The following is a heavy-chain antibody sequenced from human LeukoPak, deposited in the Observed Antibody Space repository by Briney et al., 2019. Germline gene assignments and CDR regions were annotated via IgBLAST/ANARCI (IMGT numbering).Heavy chain of an antibody. Sequence: SETLSLTCAVYGVSFSDYYWSWIRQSPGKGLEWVGEINHSGSTNTNPSLKSRVTISVDTSRNQFSLKLSSVSAADRGIYYCAKHEGSYFDKSGYTFEYWGQGTLVTVSS. D-gene: IGHD3-22*01. V-gene: IGHV4-34*01. CDR3: AKHEGSYFDKSGYTFEY. CDR2: INHSGST. CDR1: GVSFSDYY. J-gene: IGHJ4*02.